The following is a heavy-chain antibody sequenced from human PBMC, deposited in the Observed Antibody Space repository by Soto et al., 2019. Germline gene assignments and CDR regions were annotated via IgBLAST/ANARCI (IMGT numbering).Heavy chain of an antibody. CDR1: GFTFSSYA. Sequence: GGSLRLSCAASGFTFSSYAMSWVRQAPGKGLEWVSAISGSGGSTYYADSVKGRFTISRDNSKNTLYLQMTSLRADDTAVYYCARGHGVATTMGWFDPWGQGTLVTVSS. V-gene: IGHV3-23*01. D-gene: IGHD5-12*01. CDR2: ISGSGGST. CDR3: ARGHGVATTMGWFDP. J-gene: IGHJ5*02.